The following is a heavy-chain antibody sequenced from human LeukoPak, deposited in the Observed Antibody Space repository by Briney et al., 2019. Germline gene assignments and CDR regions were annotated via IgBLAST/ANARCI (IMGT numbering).Heavy chain of an antibody. CDR3: ARDGRGLGFYYYYMDV. Sequence: SETLSLTCTVSGYSISSGYYWGWIRQPPGKGLEWIGSIYYSGSTYYNPSLKSRVTISVDTSKNQFSLKLSSVTAADTAVYYCARDGRGLGFYYYYMDVWGKGTTVTVSS. J-gene: IGHJ6*03. CDR1: GYSISSGYY. CDR2: IYYSGST. V-gene: IGHV4-38-2*02.